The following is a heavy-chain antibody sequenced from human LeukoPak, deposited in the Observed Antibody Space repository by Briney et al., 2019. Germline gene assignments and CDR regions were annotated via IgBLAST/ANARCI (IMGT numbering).Heavy chain of an antibody. CDR1: GGPINNQY. J-gene: IGHJ4*02. CDR3: ARDQVGYGLDY. D-gene: IGHD5-18*01. CDR2: IFDTGNT. V-gene: IGHV4-59*11. Sequence: SETLSLTCFVSGGPINNQYWSWIRQPPGQGLEWIGYIFDTGNTNYNPSLKSRVAISLDTSKNQFSLKLSSVTAADTAVYYCARDQVGYGLDYWGQGTLVTVSS.